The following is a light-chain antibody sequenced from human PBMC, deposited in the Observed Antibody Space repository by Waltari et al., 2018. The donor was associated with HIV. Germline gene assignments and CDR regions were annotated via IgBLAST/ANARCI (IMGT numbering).Light chain of an antibody. CDR3: CSFAGSYTWL. V-gene: IGLV2-11*01. Sequence: QSAMPQPRSVSGTPGPSVTLSCTATSSDVGGSNYVSWYHQLPCKAHKLMIYDLTELPSGVPDRFSGSKSGNTASLTISGLQAEDEADYYCCSFAGSYTWLFGGGTKLTVL. CDR2: DLT. CDR1: SSDVGGSNY. J-gene: IGLJ2*01.